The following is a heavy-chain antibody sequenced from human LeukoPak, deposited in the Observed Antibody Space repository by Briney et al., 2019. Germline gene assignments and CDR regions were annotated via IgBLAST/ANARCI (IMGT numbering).Heavy chain of an antibody. CDR1: GFNFSSYA. D-gene: IGHD3-22*01. V-gene: IGHV3-23*01. J-gene: IGHJ4*02. CDR2: ISGSGGST. Sequence: GGSLRLSCAASGFNFSSYAMSWVRQAPGKGLEWVSAISGSGGSTYYADSVKGRFTISRDNSKITLYLQMNSLTAEDRAVYYCAKDWDSSGEADYWGQGTLVTVPS. CDR3: AKDWDSSGEADY.